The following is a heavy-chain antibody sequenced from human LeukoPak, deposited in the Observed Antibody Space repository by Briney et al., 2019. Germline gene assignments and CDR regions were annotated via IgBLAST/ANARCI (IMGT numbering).Heavy chain of an antibody. CDR3: ARHRSGYDFDY. Sequence: PSETLSLTCTVSGGSISSYYWGWIRQPPGKGLEWIGSIYYSGSTYYNPSLKSRVTISVDTSKNQFSLKLSSVTAADTAVYYCARHRSGYDFDYWGQGTLVTVSS. CDR1: GGSISSYY. CDR2: IYYSGST. J-gene: IGHJ4*02. V-gene: IGHV4-39*01. D-gene: IGHD5-12*01.